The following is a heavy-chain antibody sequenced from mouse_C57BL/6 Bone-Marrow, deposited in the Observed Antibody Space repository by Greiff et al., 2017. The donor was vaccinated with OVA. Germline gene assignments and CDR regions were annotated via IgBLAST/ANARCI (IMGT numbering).Heavy chain of an antibody. J-gene: IGHJ4*01. Sequence: EVKLMESEGGLVQPGSSMKLSCTASGFTLSDYYMAWVRQVPEKGLEWVANINYDGSSTYYLDSLKSRFIISRDNAKNILYLQMSSLKSEDTATYYCARDHYGSSHYYAMDYWGQGTSVTVSS. CDR1: GFTLSDYY. CDR2: INYDGSST. D-gene: IGHD1-1*01. V-gene: IGHV5-16*01. CDR3: ARDHYGSSHYYAMDY.